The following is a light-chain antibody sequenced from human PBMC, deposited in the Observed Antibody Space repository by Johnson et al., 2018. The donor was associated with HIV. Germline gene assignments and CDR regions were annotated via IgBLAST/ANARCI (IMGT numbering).Light chain of an antibody. V-gene: IGLV1-51*02. Sequence: QSVLTQPPSVSAAPGQKVTISCSGSSSNIGNNYVSWYQQLPGTAPKLLIYENNKRPSGIPYRFSGSKSGPSATLGITGLQTGDEADYYCGTWDNSLSTGGVFGTGTKVTVL. CDR3: GTWDNSLSTGGV. CDR1: SSNIGNNY. J-gene: IGLJ1*01. CDR2: ENN.